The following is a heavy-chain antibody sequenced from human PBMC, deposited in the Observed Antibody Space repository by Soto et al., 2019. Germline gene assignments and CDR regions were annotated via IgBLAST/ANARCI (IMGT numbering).Heavy chain of an antibody. CDR2: VSIGGST. D-gene: IGHD2-15*01. Sequence: DVQLLGSGGGLVQPEGSLRLSCAASGFTFSSYAMGWVRQEPGKGLEWVAVVSIGGSTHYADSVRGRFTISRDNSKNTLSLQMNSLTAEDTAVYFCAKRRGAGGHFDYWGQGALVTVSS. V-gene: IGHV3-23*01. CDR3: AKRRGAGGHFDY. J-gene: IGHJ4*02. CDR1: GFTFSSYA.